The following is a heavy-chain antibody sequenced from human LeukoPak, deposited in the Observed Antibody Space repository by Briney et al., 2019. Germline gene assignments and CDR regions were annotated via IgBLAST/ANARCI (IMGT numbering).Heavy chain of an antibody. V-gene: IGHV3-21*01. CDR1: GFTFSSYS. CDR3: ARDLFENYYDSSGYYSRTLDY. CDR2: ISSSSSYI. D-gene: IGHD3-22*01. Sequence: GGSLRLSCAASGFTFSSYSMNWVRQAPGKGLEWVSSISSSSSYIYYADSVKGRFTISRDNAKNSLYLQMNSLRAEDTAVYYCARDLFENYYDSSGYYSRTLDYWGQGTLVTVSS. J-gene: IGHJ4*02.